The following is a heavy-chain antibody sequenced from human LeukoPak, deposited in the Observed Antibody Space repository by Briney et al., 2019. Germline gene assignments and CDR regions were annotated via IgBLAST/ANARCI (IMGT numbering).Heavy chain of an antibody. J-gene: IGHJ3*02. V-gene: IGHV1-8*02. Sequence: ASVKVSCKASGYTFTSYDINWVRQATGQGLERMGWMNPNSGNTGYAQKFQGRVTMTRNTSISTAYMELSSLRSEDTAVYYCARRRITMVRGVNHDAFDIWGQGTMVTVSS. D-gene: IGHD3-10*01. CDR1: GYTFTSYD. CDR3: ARRRITMVRGVNHDAFDI. CDR2: MNPNSGNT.